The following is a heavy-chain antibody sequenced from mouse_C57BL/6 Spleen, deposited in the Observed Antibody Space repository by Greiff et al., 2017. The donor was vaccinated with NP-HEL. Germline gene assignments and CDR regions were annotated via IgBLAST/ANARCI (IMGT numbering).Heavy chain of an antibody. CDR3: VRGGPTGTEYFDY. Sequence: EVQLVESGGGLVQPKGSLKLSCAASGFSFNTYAMTWVRQAPGKGLEWVARIRSKSNNYATYYADSVKDRFTISRDDSESMLYLQMNNLKTEDTAMYYCVRGGPTGTEYFDYWGQGTTLTVSS. CDR2: IRSKSNNYAT. D-gene: IGHD4-1*01. J-gene: IGHJ2*01. CDR1: GFSFNTYA. V-gene: IGHV10-1*01.